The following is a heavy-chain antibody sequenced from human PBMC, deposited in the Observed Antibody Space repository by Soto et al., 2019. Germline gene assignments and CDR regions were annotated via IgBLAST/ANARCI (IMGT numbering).Heavy chain of an antibody. CDR2: INHSGST. CDR3: AGTLDVLMVYALGY. J-gene: IGHJ4*02. CDR1: GGSFSGHY. Sequence: SETLSLTCAVYGGSFSGHYWSWIRQPPGKGLEWIGEINHSGSTNYNPSLKSRVTISVDTSKNQFSLKLSSVTAADTAVYYCAGTLDVLMVYALGYCGQGTLVTVSS. D-gene: IGHD2-8*01. V-gene: IGHV4-34*01.